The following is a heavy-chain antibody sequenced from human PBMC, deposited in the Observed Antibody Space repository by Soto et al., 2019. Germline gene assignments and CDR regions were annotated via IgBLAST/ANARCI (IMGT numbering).Heavy chain of an antibody. CDR2: ISAYNGNT. Sequence: QVQLVPSGAEVKKPGASVKVSCKASGYTFTSYGISWVRQAPGQGLEWMGWISAYNGNTNYAQKLQGRVTMTTDTYTSTTYIELTSLTADDTAVYYCARVVPYYDTLTGYYVDAFDIWGQGTMVTVSS. CDR3: ARVVPYYDTLTGYYVDAFDI. D-gene: IGHD3-9*01. V-gene: IGHV1-18*01. J-gene: IGHJ3*02. CDR1: GYTFTSYG.